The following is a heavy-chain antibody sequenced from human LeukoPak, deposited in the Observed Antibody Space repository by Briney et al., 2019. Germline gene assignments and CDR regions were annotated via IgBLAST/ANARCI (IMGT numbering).Heavy chain of an antibody. J-gene: IGHJ4*02. Sequence: GGSLRLSCASSGFTFSSYEMNCVRQAPGKGLEWVSYISSSGSTIYYADSVKGRFTISRDNAKNSMYLKMNSLRAEDTAVYYCAREIRYCSGSKCYLFDYWGQGTLVTVSS. CDR2: ISSSGSTI. V-gene: IGHV3-48*03. D-gene: IGHD2-15*01. CDR1: GFTFSSYE. CDR3: AREIRYCSGSKCYLFDY.